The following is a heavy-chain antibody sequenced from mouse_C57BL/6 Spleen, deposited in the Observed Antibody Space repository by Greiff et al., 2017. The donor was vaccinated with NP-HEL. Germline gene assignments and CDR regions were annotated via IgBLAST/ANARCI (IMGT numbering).Heavy chain of an antibody. J-gene: IGHJ4*01. CDR2: IHPNSGST. V-gene: IGHV1-64*01. D-gene: IGHD4-1*02. CDR1: GYTFTSYW. Sequence: QVQLKQPGAELVKPGASVKLSCKASGYTFTSYWMHWVKQRPGQGLEWIGMIHPNSGSTNYNEKFKSKATLTVDKSSSTAYMQLSSLTSEDSAVYYCARSNWDVGYYAMDYWGQGTSVTVSS. CDR3: ARSNWDVGYYAMDY.